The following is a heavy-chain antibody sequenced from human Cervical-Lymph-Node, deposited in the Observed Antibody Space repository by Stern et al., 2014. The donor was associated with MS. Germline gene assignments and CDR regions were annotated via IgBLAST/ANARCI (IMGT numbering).Heavy chain of an antibody. CDR1: GYTFTGYY. V-gene: IGHV1-2*05. J-gene: IGHJ4*02. CDR3: AREGAFDS. Sequence: QVQLEQSGAEVKKPWASVKVSCKASGYTFTGYYLHWVPQVPGQGLEWMGRINPDGGDINFAQKFPGRLTLARDTSLSTASMGLSGLRSDDTDVYYCAREGAFDSWGQGTLVTVSS. CDR2: INPDGGDI.